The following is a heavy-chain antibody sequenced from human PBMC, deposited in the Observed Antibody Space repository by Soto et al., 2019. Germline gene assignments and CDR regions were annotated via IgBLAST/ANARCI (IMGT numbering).Heavy chain of an antibody. CDR1: GGSISSGGYY. J-gene: IGHJ5*02. V-gene: IGHV4-31*03. D-gene: IGHD3-3*01. CDR3: ARAGGFLESDNGFDP. Sequence: QVQLQESGPGLVKPSQTLSLTCTVSGGSISSGGYYWSWIRQHPGTGLEWIGYIYYSGCTYYNPSLKSRVTISVDTSKNQCSLKMSSVTAADTAVYYCARAGGFLESDNGFDPWGQGTLVTVSS. CDR2: IYYSGCT.